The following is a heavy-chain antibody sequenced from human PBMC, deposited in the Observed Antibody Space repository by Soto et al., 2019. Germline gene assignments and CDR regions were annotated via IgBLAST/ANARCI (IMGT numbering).Heavy chain of an antibody. CDR3: SRVRSYSYGQGYGMDV. D-gene: IGHD5-18*01. V-gene: IGHV3-21*01. J-gene: IGHJ6*02. CDR1: GFTFSTYS. Sequence: EVQLVESGGGLVKPGGSLRLSCAASGFTFSTYSMNWVRQAPGKGLEWVSSISSSSGCIYYADSVKGRFTIYRDDAKNSLSLQMNSLRAEDTAVYYCSRVRSYSYGQGYGMDVWGQGTTVTVSS. CDR2: ISSSSGCI.